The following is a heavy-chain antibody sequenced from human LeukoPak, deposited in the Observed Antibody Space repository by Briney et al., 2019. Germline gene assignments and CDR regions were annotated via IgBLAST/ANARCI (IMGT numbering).Heavy chain of an antibody. CDR1: GFTFTNYG. CDR3: VRGRYSLDY. CDR2: TWYDGSNK. V-gene: IGHV3-33*01. J-gene: IGHJ4*02. D-gene: IGHD4-11*01. Sequence: GGSLRLSCAASGFTFTNYGIHWVRQAPGKGLEWMAVTWYDGSNKDYADSVKGRFTISRDNSNNTVYLQMNSLRDEDTAEYYCVRGRYSLDYWGQGTLVTVSS.